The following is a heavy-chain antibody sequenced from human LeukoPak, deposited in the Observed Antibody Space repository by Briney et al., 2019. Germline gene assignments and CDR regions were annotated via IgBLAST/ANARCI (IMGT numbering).Heavy chain of an antibody. J-gene: IGHJ4*02. V-gene: IGHV3-7*03. CDR2: IKEDESEK. CDR1: GFNFSNYA. Sequence: GGSLRLSCEGSGFNFSNYAIHWVRQAPGKGLEWVANIKEDESEKDYVDSVKGRFTISRDNAKNSLYLQMSSLRAEDTAVYYCATYSGAHHKTFDSWGQGTLVTVSS. CDR3: ATYSGAHHKTFDS. D-gene: IGHD1-26*01.